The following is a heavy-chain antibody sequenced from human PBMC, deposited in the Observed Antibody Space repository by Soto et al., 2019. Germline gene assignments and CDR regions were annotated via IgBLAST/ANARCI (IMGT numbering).Heavy chain of an antibody. CDR1: GFSLSTSGMC. Sequence: SGPTLVNPTQTLTLTCTFSGFSLSTSGMCVSWIRQPPGKALEWLARIDWDDDKYYSTSLKTRLTISKDTSKNQVVLTMTNMDPVDTATYYCARITQWLGALDVWGKGTTVTVSS. CDR2: IDWDDDK. V-gene: IGHV2-70*11. J-gene: IGHJ6*04. CDR3: ARITQWLGALDV. D-gene: IGHD6-19*01.